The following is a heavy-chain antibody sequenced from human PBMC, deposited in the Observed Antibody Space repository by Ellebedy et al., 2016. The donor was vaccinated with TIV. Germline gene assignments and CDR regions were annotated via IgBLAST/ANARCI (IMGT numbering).Heavy chain of an antibody. CDR3: AYDPPWCYSCLAV. V-gene: IGHV6-1*01. Sequence: SQTLSLTCAISGDSVSSNSAAWNWVRQSPSRGLEWLGRTYYRSEWRNDYAVSMKGRITINADTSKNQFTLQLSSVTPEDTAVYYCAYDPPWCYSCLAVWGKGTTVTVSS. CDR2: TYYRSEWRN. D-gene: IGHD2/OR15-2a*01. J-gene: IGHJ6*04. CDR1: GDSVSSNSAA.